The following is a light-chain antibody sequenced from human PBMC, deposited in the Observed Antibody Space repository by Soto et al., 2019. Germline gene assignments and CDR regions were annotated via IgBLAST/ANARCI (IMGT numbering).Light chain of an antibody. V-gene: IGKV3-20*01. CDR2: GAS. CDR3: QQYGSSSYT. J-gene: IGKJ2*01. Sequence: EIVLTQSPGTLSLSPGERATLSCRASQSVTSSYLAWYQQKPGQPPRLLIYGASSRATGIPDRFSGRGSGTDFTLTSSRLEPEDFAVYYCQQYGSSSYTFGQGTKLEIK. CDR1: QSVTSSY.